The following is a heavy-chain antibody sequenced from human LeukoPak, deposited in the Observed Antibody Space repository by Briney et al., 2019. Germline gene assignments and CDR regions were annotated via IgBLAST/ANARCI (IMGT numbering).Heavy chain of an antibody. CDR2: ISSSGFYI. CDR3: ARDREGDYIWGSYRPDWFDP. CDR1: GFTFNTYT. J-gene: IGHJ5*02. D-gene: IGHD3-16*02. V-gene: IGHV3-21*01. Sequence: GGSLRLSCAASGFTFNTYTMNWVGQAPGKGLEWVSSISSSGFYIYYADSVKGRFTISRDNAKNSLYLQMNSLRAEDTAVYYCARDREGDYIWGSYRPDWFDPWGQGTLVTVSS.